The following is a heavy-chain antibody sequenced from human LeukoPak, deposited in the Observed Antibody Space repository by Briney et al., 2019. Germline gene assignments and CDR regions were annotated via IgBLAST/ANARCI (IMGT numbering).Heavy chain of an antibody. J-gene: IGHJ4*02. CDR3: ARQFRYYFDY. CDR2: IYYSGST. D-gene: IGHD2-21*01. CDR1: GGSISSYY. Sequence: SETLSLTCTVSGGSISSYYWSWIRQPPGKGLEWIGYIYYSGSTNYNPSLKSRVTISVDTSKNQLSLKLSSVTAADTAVYYCARQFRYYFDYWGQGTLVTVSS. V-gene: IGHV4-59*08.